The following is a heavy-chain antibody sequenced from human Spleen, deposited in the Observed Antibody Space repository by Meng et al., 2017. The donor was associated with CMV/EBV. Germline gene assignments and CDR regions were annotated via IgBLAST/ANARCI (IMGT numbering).Heavy chain of an antibody. J-gene: IGHJ4*02. CDR1: GYSISSDYY. CDR3: VREIYGGDLPY. CDR2: GYHSGST. D-gene: IGHD2-21*02. Sequence: GSLRLPCTVSGYSISSDYYWGWIRQPPGKGLEWIGTGYHSGSTYYNPSLNSRVTISLDTSNNQFSLRLTSVTAADTAVYYCVREIYGGDLPYWGQGTLVTVSS. V-gene: IGHV4-38-2*02.